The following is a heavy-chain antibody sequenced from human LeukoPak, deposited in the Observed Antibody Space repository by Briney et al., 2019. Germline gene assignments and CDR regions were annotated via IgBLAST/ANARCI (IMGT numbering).Heavy chain of an antibody. CDR1: GFTFDDYA. Sequence: GRSLRLSCAASGFTFDDYAMHWVRQAPGQGLEWVSGISWNSGSIGYADSAKGRSTISRDNAKNSLYLQMNSLRAEDTAVYYCARAGYSYGYEVDYWGQGTLVTVSS. CDR2: ISWNSGSI. J-gene: IGHJ4*02. CDR3: ARAGYSYGYEVDY. V-gene: IGHV3-9*01. D-gene: IGHD5-18*01.